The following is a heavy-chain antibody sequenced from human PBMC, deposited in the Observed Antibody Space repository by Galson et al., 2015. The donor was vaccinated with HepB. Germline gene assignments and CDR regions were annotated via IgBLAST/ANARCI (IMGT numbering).Heavy chain of an antibody. V-gene: IGHV3-64D*06. Sequence: SLRLSCAASGFTFSSYAMHWVRQAPGKGLEYVSAVSTTGYSTYYADSVKGRFTISRDNSKNTLYLQMSSLRAEDTAVYYCVKDPTDNWNYSDHFDYWGQGTLVTVSS. CDR3: VKDPTDNWNYSDHFDY. CDR2: VSTTGYST. CDR1: GFTFSSYA. D-gene: IGHD1-7*01. J-gene: IGHJ4*02.